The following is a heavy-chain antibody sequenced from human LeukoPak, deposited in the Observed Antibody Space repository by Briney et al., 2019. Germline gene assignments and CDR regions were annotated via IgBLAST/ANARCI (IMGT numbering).Heavy chain of an antibody. J-gene: IGHJ5*02. D-gene: IGHD3-3*02. CDR3: ARGLPTLGRSLASDWFDP. CDR2: INPNSGGT. V-gene: IGHV1-2*02. Sequence: ASVKVSCKASGYTFTGYYMHWVRQAPGQGLEWMGWINPNSGGTNYAQKFQGRVTMTRDTSISTAYMELSRLRSDDTAVYYCARGLPTLGRSLASDWFDPWGQGTLVTVSS. CDR1: GYTFTGYY.